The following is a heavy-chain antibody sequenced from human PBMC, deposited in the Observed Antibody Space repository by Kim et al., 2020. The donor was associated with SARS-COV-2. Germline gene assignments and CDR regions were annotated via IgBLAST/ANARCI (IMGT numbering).Heavy chain of an antibody. CDR3: ARRAVVTGDWYFDL. V-gene: IGHV5-51*01. D-gene: IGHD2-15*01. J-gene: IGHJ2*01. Sequence: SPSFQGQVTISADKSISTAYLQWSSLKASDTAMYYCARRAVVTGDWYFDLWGRGTLVTVSS.